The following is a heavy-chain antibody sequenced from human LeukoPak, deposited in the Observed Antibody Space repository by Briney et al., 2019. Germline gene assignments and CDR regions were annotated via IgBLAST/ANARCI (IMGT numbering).Heavy chain of an antibody. Sequence: GGSLRLSCAASGFTFSSYSMNWVRQAPGKGLEWVSSISSSSSYIYYADSVKGRFTISRDNAKNSLYLQMNSLRAEDTAVYYCARNLGISGTYYNYFDYWGQGILVTVSS. D-gene: IGHD3-10*01. CDR1: GFTFSSYS. CDR2: ISSSSSYI. V-gene: IGHV3-21*01. CDR3: ARNLGISGTYYNYFDY. J-gene: IGHJ4*02.